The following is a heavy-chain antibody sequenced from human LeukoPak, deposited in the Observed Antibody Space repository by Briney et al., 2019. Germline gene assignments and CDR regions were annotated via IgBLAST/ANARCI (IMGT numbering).Heavy chain of an antibody. CDR3: AREYCSSTSCYAKAKNWFDP. D-gene: IGHD2-2*01. V-gene: IGHV4-34*01. CDR1: GGSFSGYY. J-gene: IGHJ5*02. Sequence: PSETLSLTCAVYGGSFSGYYWSWIRQPPGKGLECIGEIKHSGSTNYNPSLKSRVTISVDTSKNQFSLKLSSVTAAETAVYYCAREYCSSTSCYAKAKNWFDPWGQGTLVTVPS. CDR2: IKHSGST.